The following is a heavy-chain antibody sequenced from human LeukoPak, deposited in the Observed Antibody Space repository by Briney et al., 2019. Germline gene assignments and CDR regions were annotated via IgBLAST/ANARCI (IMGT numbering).Heavy chain of an antibody. D-gene: IGHD4-17*01. CDR2: IRYDGSNK. CDR1: GFTFSSYG. V-gene: IGHV3-30*02. J-gene: IGHJ4*02. Sequence: PGGSLRLSCAASGFTFSSYGMRWVRHAPGKGLEWVAFIRYDGSNKYYADSVKGRFTISRDNSKNTLYLQMNSLRAEDTAVYYCAKPDYGDYRFDYWGQGTLVTVSS. CDR3: AKPDYGDYRFDY.